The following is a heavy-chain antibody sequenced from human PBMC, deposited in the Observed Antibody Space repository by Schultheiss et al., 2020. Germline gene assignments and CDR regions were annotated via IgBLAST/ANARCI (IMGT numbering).Heavy chain of an antibody. Sequence: SETLSLTCTVSGGSISSGSYYWSWIRQPAWKGLEWIGRIYTSGSTNYNPSLKSRVTISVDTSKNQFSLKLSSVTAADTAVYYCARDHSSGWYSYYYYYYGMDVWGQGTTVTVSS. D-gene: IGHD6-19*01. CDR2: IYTSGST. J-gene: IGHJ6*02. V-gene: IGHV4-61*02. CDR3: ARDHSSGWYSYYYYYYGMDV. CDR1: GGSISSGSYY.